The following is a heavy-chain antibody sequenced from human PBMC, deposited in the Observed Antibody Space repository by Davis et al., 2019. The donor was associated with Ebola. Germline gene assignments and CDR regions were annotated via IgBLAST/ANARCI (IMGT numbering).Heavy chain of an antibody. D-gene: IGHD6-19*01. CDR1: GFTVSSNY. CDR3: TTADGRLVRVDY. Sequence: GGSLRLSCAGSGFTVSSNYMSWVRQAPGKGLEWVSLIYSDGSTYYADSVKGRFTISRDNSKNTLYLQMNSLKTEDTAVYYCTTADGRLVRVDYWGQGTLVTVSS. CDR2: IYSDGST. V-gene: IGHV3-66*01. J-gene: IGHJ4*02.